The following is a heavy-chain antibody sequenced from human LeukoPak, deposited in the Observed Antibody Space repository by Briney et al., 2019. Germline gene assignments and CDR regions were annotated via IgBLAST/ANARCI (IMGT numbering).Heavy chain of an antibody. V-gene: IGHV4-59*01. J-gene: IGHJ3*02. D-gene: IGHD1-1*01. CDR1: GGSISSYY. CDR2: IYYSGST. CDR3: ARRFNSGNDDVFDI. Sequence: TSETLSLTCTVSGGSISSYYWSWIRQPPGKGLEWIGYIYYSGSTNYNPSLKSRVTISVDTSKNQFSLKLSSVTAADTAVYYCARRFNSGNDDVFDIWGQGTMVAVSS.